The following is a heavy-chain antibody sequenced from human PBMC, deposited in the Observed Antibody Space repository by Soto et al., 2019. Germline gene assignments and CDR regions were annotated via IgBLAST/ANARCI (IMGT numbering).Heavy chain of an antibody. CDR3: ARDSYYYDSSGSV. J-gene: IGHJ4*02. V-gene: IGHV4-59*01. D-gene: IGHD3-22*01. CDR2: IYYSGST. CDR1: GGSISSYY. Sequence: SETLSLTCTVSGGSISSYYWSWIRQPPGKGLEWIGYIYYSGSTNYNPSIKSRDTISVDTSKNQFSLKLSSVTAADTAVYYCARDSYYYDSSGSVWGQGTLVTVSS.